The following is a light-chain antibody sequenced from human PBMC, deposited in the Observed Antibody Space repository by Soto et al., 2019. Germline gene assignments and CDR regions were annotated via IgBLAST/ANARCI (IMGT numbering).Light chain of an antibody. CDR2: KAS. V-gene: IGKV1-5*03. J-gene: IGKJ1*01. CDR3: QQCNTYART. Sequence: DIQMTQSPSTLSASVGDRVTITCRASQSISNWLAWYQQKPGKAPKLLIYKASNLESGVPSRFSGSGSGTEFTLTISSLQPEDFATYYCQQCNTYARTFGQGTKVESK. CDR1: QSISNW.